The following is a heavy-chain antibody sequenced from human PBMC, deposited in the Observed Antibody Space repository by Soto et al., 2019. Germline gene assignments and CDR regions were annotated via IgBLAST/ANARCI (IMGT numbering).Heavy chain of an antibody. J-gene: IGHJ4*02. Sequence: GSLRLSCEASGFTFSDCAMSWVRQAPGKGLEWVSGISGTGRSTFYADSVKDRFTISRDDSKNTVYLQMTSLRAEDTAVYYCAKGNTSGWYFFDYWGQGTLVTVSS. V-gene: IGHV3-23*01. D-gene: IGHD6-19*01. CDR3: AKGNTSGWYFFDY. CDR2: ISGTGRST. CDR1: GFTFSDCA.